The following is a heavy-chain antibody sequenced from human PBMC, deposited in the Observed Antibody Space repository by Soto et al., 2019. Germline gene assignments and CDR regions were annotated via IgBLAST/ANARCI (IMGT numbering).Heavy chain of an antibody. CDR3: ARGGYRRSWYPDLRGWGRPGPIDY. D-gene: IGHD6-13*01. V-gene: IGHV3-21*01. CDR1: GFTFSSYS. CDR2: ISSSSSYI. Sequence: PGGSLRLSCAASGFTFSSYSMSWVRQAPGKGLEWVSSISSSSSYIYYADSVKGRFTISRDNAKNSLYLQMNSLRAEDTAVYYCARGGYRRSWYPDLRGWGRPGPIDYWGQGT. J-gene: IGHJ4*02.